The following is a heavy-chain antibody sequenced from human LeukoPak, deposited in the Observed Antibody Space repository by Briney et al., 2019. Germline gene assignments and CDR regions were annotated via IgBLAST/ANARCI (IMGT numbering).Heavy chain of an antibody. CDR2: ISAYNGST. CDR1: GYTFTSYG. V-gene: IGHV1-18*01. D-gene: IGHD3-10*01. CDR3: AREFGELLRSYGMDV. J-gene: IGHJ6*02. Sequence: ASVKVSCKASGYTFTSYGISWVRQAPGQGLEWMGWISAYNGSTNYAQKLQGRVTMTTDTSTSTAYMELRSLRSDDTAVYYCAREFGELLRSYGMDVWGQGTTVTVSS.